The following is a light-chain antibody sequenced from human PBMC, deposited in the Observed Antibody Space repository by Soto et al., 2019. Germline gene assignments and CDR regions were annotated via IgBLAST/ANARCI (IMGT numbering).Light chain of an antibody. J-gene: IGLJ2*01. CDR3: CSAPRAFV. Sequence: QSALTQPASVSGSPGQSITISCTGTSSDVGNYYPVSWYQLYPGKAPKLIIYEGSKRPSGVSNRFSGSKSGNTASLTISGLQAEDEADYYSCSAPRAFVFGGGTKLTVL. CDR1: SSDVGNYYP. CDR2: EGS. V-gene: IGLV2-23*01.